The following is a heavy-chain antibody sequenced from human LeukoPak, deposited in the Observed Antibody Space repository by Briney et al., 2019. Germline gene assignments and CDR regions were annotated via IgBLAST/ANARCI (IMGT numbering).Heavy chain of an antibody. Sequence: GGSLRLSCAASGFTFSSYAMSWVRQAPGKGLEWVSAISGSGGSTYYADSVKGRFTISRDNSKNTLYLQMNGLRAEDTAVYYCAKVDYYDSSGYYLPLDYWGQGTLVTVSS. CDR1: GFTFSSYA. J-gene: IGHJ4*02. V-gene: IGHV3-23*01. D-gene: IGHD3-22*01. CDR3: AKVDYYDSSGYYLPLDY. CDR2: ISGSGGST.